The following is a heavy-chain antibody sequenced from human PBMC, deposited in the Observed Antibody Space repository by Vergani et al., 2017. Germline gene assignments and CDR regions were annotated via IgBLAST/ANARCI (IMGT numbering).Heavy chain of an antibody. V-gene: IGHV3-30*18. CDR3: AKDQYYYYGMDV. J-gene: IGHJ6*02. Sequence: QVQLVESGGGLVKPGGSLRLSCAASGFTFSSYGMHWVRQAPGKGLEWVAVISYDGSNKYYADSVKGRFTISRDNSKNTLYLQMNSLRAEDTAVYYCAKDQYYYYGMDVWGQGTTVTVSS. CDR2: ISYDGSNK. CDR1: GFTFSSYG.